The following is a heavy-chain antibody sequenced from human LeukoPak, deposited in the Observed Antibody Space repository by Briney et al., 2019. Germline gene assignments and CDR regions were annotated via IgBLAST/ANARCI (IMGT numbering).Heavy chain of an antibody. CDR1: VFTFSSYI. V-gene: IGHV3-30*02. Sequence: GGSLRLSCAASVFTFSSYIMRSGRQAPGKGLEWVSFIRYDGSNKFYADSVKGRFTISRDTSKNTLYLQMNSLRTEDSAMYYCARARYCATAGCPDYYYMDVWGRGTTVTVSS. D-gene: IGHD2-8*01. CDR3: ARARYCATAGCPDYYYMDV. J-gene: IGHJ6*03. CDR2: IRYDGSNK.